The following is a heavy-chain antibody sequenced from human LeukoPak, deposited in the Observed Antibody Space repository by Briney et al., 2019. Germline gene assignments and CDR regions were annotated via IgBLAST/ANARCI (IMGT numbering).Heavy chain of an antibody. D-gene: IGHD4-17*01. CDR2: IKEDGSEK. Sequence: GGSLRLSCVASGFSFSRYWMSWVRQAPGKGLEWVANIKEDGSEKYYVDSVKGRFTISRDNAKNSLYLQMNSLRAEDTAVYYCATISTVTTRATDVWGKGTTVTVSS. V-gene: IGHV3-7*01. CDR3: ATISTVTTRATDV. CDR1: GFSFSRYW. J-gene: IGHJ6*04.